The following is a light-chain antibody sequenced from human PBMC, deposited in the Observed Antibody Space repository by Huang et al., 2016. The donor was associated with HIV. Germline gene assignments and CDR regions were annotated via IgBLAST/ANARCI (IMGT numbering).Light chain of an antibody. Sequence: DIQMTQSPSSVSASVGDRVTITCRASQGLSSQLAWDQQKPGKSPKLLIFAASSLQSGSGTDFTLTISSLQPEDFATYYCQQAISFPYTFGQGTKLEIK. CDR1: QGLSSQ. J-gene: IGKJ2*01. CDR3: QQAISFPYT. CDR2: AAS. V-gene: IGKV1-12*01.